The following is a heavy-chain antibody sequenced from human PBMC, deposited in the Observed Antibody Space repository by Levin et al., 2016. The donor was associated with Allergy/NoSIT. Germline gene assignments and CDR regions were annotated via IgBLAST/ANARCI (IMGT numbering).Heavy chain of an antibody. CDR3: ARGGSYFYFDY. D-gene: IGHD1-26*01. Sequence: WVRQAPGQGLEWMGWINPNSGGTNYAQKFQGRVTMTRDTSISTAYMELSRLRSDDTAVYYCARGGSYFYFDYWGQGTLVTVSS. CDR2: INPNSGGT. V-gene: IGHV1-2*02. J-gene: IGHJ4*02.